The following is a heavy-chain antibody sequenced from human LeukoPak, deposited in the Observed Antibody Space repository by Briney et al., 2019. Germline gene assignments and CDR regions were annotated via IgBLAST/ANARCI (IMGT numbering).Heavy chain of an antibody. CDR2: IIEKGNA. Sequence: SETLSLTCALYGGSFSSYSWSWTWIPQTPEKGLEWIGEIIEKGNANYNPSLKSRVTIDLDTSKNQFSLKLTSMTAADTAMYYCARGYYPPRWYFDLWGRGTLVTVSS. D-gene: IGHD3-10*01. J-gene: IGHJ2*01. V-gene: IGHV4-34*01. CDR1: GGSFSSYS. CDR3: ARGYYPPRWYFDL.